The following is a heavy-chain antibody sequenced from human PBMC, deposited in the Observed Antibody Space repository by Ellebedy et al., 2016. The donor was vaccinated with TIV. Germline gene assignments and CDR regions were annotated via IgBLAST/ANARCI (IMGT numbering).Heavy chain of an antibody. CDR3: ARDYYYGSGSYKSFDP. J-gene: IGHJ5*02. Sequence: ASVKVSCKASGYTFTSYGISWVRQAPGQGLEWMGWISVYNGNTNYAQKLQGRVTMTTDTSTSTAYMELRSLRSDDTAVYYCARDYYYGSGSYKSFDPWGQGTLVTVSS. CDR1: GYTFTSYG. V-gene: IGHV1-18*04. CDR2: ISVYNGNT. D-gene: IGHD3-10*01.